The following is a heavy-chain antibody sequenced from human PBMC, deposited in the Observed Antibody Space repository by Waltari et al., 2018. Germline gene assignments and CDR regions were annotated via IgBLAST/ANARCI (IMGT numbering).Heavy chain of an antibody. V-gene: IGHV3-48*02. CDR1: GFIFSNYN. Sequence: EVQLVESGGGVVQSGGSLRVSCAASGFIFSNYNMHWVRQAPGKGLEWISYISKTSGTIFYAESVKGRFTISRDNAKNSLYLQMSSLRDDDTAFYYCAREPATVAAAVDYWGQGTLVTVSS. D-gene: IGHD6-13*01. CDR3: AREPATVAAAVDY. J-gene: IGHJ4*02. CDR2: ISKTSGTI.